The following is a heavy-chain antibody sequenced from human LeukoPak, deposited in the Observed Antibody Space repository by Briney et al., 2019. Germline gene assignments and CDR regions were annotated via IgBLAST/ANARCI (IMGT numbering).Heavy chain of an antibody. V-gene: IGHV3-23*01. D-gene: IGHD3-9*01. J-gene: IGHJ4*02. CDR1: GFTFSSYA. Sequence: GGSLRPSCAASGFTFSSYAMSWVRQAPGKGLEWVSFIVGSGAGTYYADSVKGRFTISRDNSKNTLYLQMSSLRAEDTAVYYCAKLGDILTGYPYYFDYWGQGTLVTVSS. CDR2: IVGSGAGT. CDR3: AKLGDILTGYPYYFDY.